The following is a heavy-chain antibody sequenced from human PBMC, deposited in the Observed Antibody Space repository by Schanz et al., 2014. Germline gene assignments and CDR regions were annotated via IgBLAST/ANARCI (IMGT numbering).Heavy chain of an antibody. Sequence: QVQLVESGGGVVQPGRSLRLSCAASGFSFSTYAMHWVRQAPGKGLRCVAVISGNGGEKYYADSVRGRFTISRDNSRNTVYLQMNNVGVDDTATYYCVKTDAGWRFDYWGQGTLVIVSS. CDR1: GFSFSTYA. D-gene: IGHD6-19*01. J-gene: IGHJ4*02. V-gene: IGHV3-30*04. CDR3: VKTDAGWRFDY. CDR2: ISGNGGEK.